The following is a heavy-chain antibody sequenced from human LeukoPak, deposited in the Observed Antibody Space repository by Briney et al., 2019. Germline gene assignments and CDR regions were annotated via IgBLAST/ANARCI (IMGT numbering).Heavy chain of an antibody. CDR3: ARLAKLSGYHWGYYYYGMDV. CDR1: GGSVSSTSYY. V-gene: IGHV4-39*01. D-gene: IGHD5-12*01. CDR2: INYSGTT. Sequence: PETLSLTCTVSGGSVSSTSYYWGWIRQPPGKGLEWIGSINYSGTTYYNPSLKSRVTISVDTSKNQLTLNLSSVTAADTAVYYCARLAKLSGYHWGYYYYGMDVWGQGTTVTVSS. J-gene: IGHJ6*02.